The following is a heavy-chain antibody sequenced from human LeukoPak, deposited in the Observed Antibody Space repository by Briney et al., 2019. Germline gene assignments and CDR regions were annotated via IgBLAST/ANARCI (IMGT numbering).Heavy chain of an antibody. CDR3: ARESVLRYFDWLSYYYYGMDV. J-gene: IGHJ6*02. V-gene: IGHV1-2*02. Sequence: ASVKVSCKASGYTFTGYYMHWVRQAPGQGLEWMGWINPNSGGTNYAQKFQGRVTMTRDTSISTAYMELSRLRSDDTAVYYCARESVLRYFDWLSYYYYGMDVWAKGPRSPSP. CDR2: INPNSGGT. CDR1: GYTFTGYY. D-gene: IGHD3-9*01.